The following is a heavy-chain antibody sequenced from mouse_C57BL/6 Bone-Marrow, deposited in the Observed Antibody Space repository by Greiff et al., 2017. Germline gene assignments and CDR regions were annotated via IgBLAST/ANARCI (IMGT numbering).Heavy chain of an antibody. CDR3: ARGLRRGAWFAY. J-gene: IGHJ3*01. Sequence: VQLQQSGADLAKPGASVKLSCKASGYTFTSYWMHWVKQRPGQGLEWIGYINPSSGYTKYNQKFKDKVTLTADKSSSTAYMQRSSLTYEDSAVYYCARGLRRGAWFAYWGQGTLVTVSA. CDR1: GYTFTSYW. CDR2: INPSSGYT. V-gene: IGHV1-7*01. D-gene: IGHD3-1*01.